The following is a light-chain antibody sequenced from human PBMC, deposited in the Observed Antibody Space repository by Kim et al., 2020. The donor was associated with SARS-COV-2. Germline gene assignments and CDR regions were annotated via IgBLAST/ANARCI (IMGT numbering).Light chain of an antibody. CDR2: QDT. CDR3: QAWDGTTASYV. J-gene: IGLJ1*01. V-gene: IGLV3-1*01. Sequence: SYELTQPPSVSVSPGQTARITCSGDELGDRYTSWYQQKSGQSPIQVIYQDTKRPSGLPERFSGSKSGNTATLTISGTQSLDEADYYCQAWDGTTASYVFGTGTKVTVL. CDR1: ELGDRY.